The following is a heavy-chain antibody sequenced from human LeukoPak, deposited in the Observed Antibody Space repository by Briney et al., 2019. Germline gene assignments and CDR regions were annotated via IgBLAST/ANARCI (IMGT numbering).Heavy chain of an antibody. CDR1: GYTFTGYY. CDR2: INPNSGGT. D-gene: IGHD2-2*01. V-gene: IGHV1-2*02. Sequence: GASVKVSCKASGYTFTGYYMHWVRQAPGQGLEWMGWINPNSGGTNYAQKFQGRVTMTRDTSISTAYMELSRLRSDDTAVYYCAREKGSSTRRDYYYYYGMDVWGQGTTVTVSS. CDR3: AREKGSSTRRDYYYYYGMDV. J-gene: IGHJ6*02.